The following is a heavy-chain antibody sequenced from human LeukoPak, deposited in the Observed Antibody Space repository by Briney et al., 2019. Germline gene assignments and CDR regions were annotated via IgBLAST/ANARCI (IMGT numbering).Heavy chain of an antibody. V-gene: IGHV3-13*01. CDR2: IGTAGDT. D-gene: IGHD1-1*01. CDR3: ARVAKERVGGVYYFDY. Sequence: GGSLRLSCAASGFTFSDYDMHWVRQPTGKGLEWVAAIGTAGDTYYTGSVKGRFTISRENAKNSLYLQMNSPRAGDTAVYYCARVAKERVGGVYYFDYWGQGTLVTVSS. CDR1: GFTFSDYD. J-gene: IGHJ4*02.